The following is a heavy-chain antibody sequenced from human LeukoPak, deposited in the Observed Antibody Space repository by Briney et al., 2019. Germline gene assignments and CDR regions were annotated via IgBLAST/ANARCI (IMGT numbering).Heavy chain of an antibody. D-gene: IGHD3-10*01. CDR3: ARDRDDGYFDY. J-gene: IGHJ4*02. V-gene: IGHV3-30-3*01. CDR1: GFTFSSYA. Sequence: GGSLRLSCAASGFTFSSYAMHWVRQAPGKGLEWVAVISYDGSNKYYADSAKGRFTISRDNSKNTLYLQMNSLRAEDTAVYYCARDRDDGYFDYWGQGTLVTVSS. CDR2: ISYDGSNK.